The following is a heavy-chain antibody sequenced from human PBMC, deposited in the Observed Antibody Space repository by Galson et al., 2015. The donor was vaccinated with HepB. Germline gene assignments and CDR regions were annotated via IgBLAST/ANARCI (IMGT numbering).Heavy chain of an antibody. Sequence: ETLYLTCTVSGGSISSYYWSWIRQPPGKGLEWIGYIYYSGSTNYNPSLKSRVTISVDTSKNQFSLKLSSVTAADTAVYYCARHVTMLWFDPWGQGTLVTVSS. V-gene: IGHV4-59*08. CDR3: ARHVTMLWFDP. CDR1: GGSISSYY. CDR2: IYYSGST. D-gene: IGHD4/OR15-4a*01. J-gene: IGHJ5*02.